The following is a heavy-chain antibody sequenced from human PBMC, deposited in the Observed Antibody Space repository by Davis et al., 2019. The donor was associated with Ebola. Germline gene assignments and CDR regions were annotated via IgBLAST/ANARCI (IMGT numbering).Heavy chain of an antibody. CDR3: APADWFDP. CDR1: GFTFSSYA. Sequence: GESLKISCAASGFTFSSYAMHWVRQAPGKGLEWVAVISYDGSNKYYADSVKGRFTISRDNSKNTLYLQMNSLRAEDTAVYYCAPADWFDPWGQGTLVTVSS. D-gene: IGHD2-15*01. V-gene: IGHV3-30-3*01. J-gene: IGHJ5*02. CDR2: ISYDGSNK.